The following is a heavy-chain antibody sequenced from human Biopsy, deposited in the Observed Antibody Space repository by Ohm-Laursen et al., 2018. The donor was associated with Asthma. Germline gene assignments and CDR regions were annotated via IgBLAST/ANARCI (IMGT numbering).Heavy chain of an antibody. J-gene: IGHJ6*02. D-gene: IGHD3-10*01. CDR2: ISVYNGNT. CDR3: ARAVDYSHYYGIDV. Sequence: ASVKVSCKTSGYTFNSAGITWVRQTPGQGLEWMGWISVYNGNTKVAQKLQDRVTMITDTSTSTAYMELRSLRSDNTAVYFCARAVDYSHYYGIDVWGQGTTVTVS. V-gene: IGHV1-18*01. CDR1: GYTFNSAG.